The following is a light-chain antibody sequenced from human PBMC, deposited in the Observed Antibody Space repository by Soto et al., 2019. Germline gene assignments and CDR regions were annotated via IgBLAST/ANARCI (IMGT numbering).Light chain of an antibody. V-gene: IGKV3-20*01. CDR2: GAS. Sequence: EIVLTQSPGTLYLSPGERATLSCRASQSVSSSYLAWYQQKPGQAPRLLIYGASSRATGIPDRFSGSGSGTDFTLTISRLEPEDFAVYYCHQYVSSPPITFGQGTRLEIK. CDR3: HQYVSSPPIT. J-gene: IGKJ5*01. CDR1: QSVSSSY.